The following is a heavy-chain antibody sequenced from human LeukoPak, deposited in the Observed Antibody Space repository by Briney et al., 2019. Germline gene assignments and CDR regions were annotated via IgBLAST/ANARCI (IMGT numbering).Heavy chain of an antibody. V-gene: IGHV4-38-2*01. CDR1: DFSIRSAYY. CDR3: ARHSETIVGSVDS. Sequence: SETLSLTCAVSDFSIRSAYYGGWSRQPPGKGLEWIGSIYHSGSTYYKPSLQSRVTISLETSKNQFSLKLISVTAADTAVYYCARHSETIVGSVDSWGQGILVTVSS. J-gene: IGHJ4*02. CDR2: IYHSGST. D-gene: IGHD3-3*01.